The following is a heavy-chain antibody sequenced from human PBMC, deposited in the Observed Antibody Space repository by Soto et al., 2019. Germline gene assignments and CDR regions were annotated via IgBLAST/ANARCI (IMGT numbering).Heavy chain of an antibody. J-gene: IGHJ6*02. V-gene: IGHV4-59*01. CDR3: ARGGDGYNKLPYYYYGMDV. CDR1: GGSISSYY. D-gene: IGHD5-12*01. Sequence: SETLSLTCTVSGGSISSYYWSWIRQPPGKGLEWIGYIYYSGSTNYNPSLKSRVTISVDTSKNQFSLKLSSVTAADTAVYYCARGGDGYNKLPYYYYGMDVWGQGTTVT. CDR2: IYYSGST.